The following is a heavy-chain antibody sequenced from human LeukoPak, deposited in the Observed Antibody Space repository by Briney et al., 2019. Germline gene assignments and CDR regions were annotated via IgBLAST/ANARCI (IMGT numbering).Heavy chain of an antibody. Sequence: GGSLRLSCAASGFTFSSYGMHWVRQAPGKGLEWVAVISYDGSNKYYADSVRGRFTISRDNSKNTLYLQMNSLRAEDTAVYYCARGGGGYCSGGSCPPGYWGQGTLVTVSS. D-gene: IGHD2-15*01. CDR2: ISYDGSNK. CDR1: GFTFSSYG. V-gene: IGHV3-30*03. J-gene: IGHJ4*02. CDR3: ARGGGGYCSGGSCPPGY.